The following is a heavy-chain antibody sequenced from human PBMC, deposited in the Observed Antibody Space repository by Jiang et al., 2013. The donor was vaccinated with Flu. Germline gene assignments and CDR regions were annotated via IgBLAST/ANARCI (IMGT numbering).Heavy chain of an antibody. CDR2: IIHPGGA. Sequence: PGLVKPRQTLSSRALSLVPPSAVVIPPGPGSAPPEGLEWIGNIIHPGGAHYNSSLDGRVSISVDLSRSQFSVRLTSLTVVDTALYYCARGTGESQSFDIWGQGILVTVSS. V-gene: IGHV4-30-4*08. D-gene: IGHD4-17*01. J-gene: IGHJ4*02. CDR1: VPPSAVVIPP. CDR3: ARGTGESQSFDI.